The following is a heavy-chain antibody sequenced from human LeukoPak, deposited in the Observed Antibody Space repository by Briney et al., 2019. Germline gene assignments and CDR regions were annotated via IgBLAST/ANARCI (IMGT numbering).Heavy chain of an antibody. CDR2: MNPNSGNT. V-gene: IGHV1-8*01. Sequence: ASVKVSCKASGYTFTSYDINWVRQATRQGLEWMGWMNPNSGNTGYAKKFQGRVTMTRNSSITAAYMELSSLRSEDTAVYYCARRHGRCSDGSCYYPDYWGQGTLVTVSS. D-gene: IGHD2-15*01. J-gene: IGHJ4*02. CDR1: GYTFTSYD. CDR3: ARRHGRCSDGSCYYPDY.